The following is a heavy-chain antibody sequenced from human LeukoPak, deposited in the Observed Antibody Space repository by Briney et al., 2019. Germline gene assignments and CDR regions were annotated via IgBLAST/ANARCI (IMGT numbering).Heavy chain of an antibody. CDR2: ISSSSSYI. J-gene: IGHJ4*02. CDR1: EFTFSSYT. D-gene: IGHD6-6*01. CDR3: ASRSSSSSGY. V-gene: IGHV3-21*01. Sequence: GGSLRLSCAASEFTFSSYTMDWVRQAPGKGLEWVSSISSSSSYIYYADSVKGRFSISRDNAKNSLYLQMNSLRAEDTAVYYCASRSSSSSGYWGQGTLVTVSS.